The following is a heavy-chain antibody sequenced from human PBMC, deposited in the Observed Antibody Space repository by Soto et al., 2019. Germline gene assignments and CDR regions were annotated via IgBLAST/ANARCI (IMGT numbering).Heavy chain of an antibody. V-gene: IGHV1-69*01. CDR1: GGTFSSYA. Sequence: QVQLVQSRAEVKKPGSSVKVSCKASGGTFSSYAISWVRQAPGQGLEWMGGIIPIFGTANYAQKFQGTVTITADESTSTAYMELSSLRSEDTAVYYCASSDTAMVQGGYGMDVWGQGTTVTVSS. J-gene: IGHJ6*02. D-gene: IGHD5-18*01. CDR3: ASSDTAMVQGGYGMDV. CDR2: IIPIFGTA.